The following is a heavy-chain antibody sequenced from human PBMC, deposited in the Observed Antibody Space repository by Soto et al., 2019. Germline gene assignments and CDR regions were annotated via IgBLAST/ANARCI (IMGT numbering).Heavy chain of an antibody. CDR3: ARVPGP. CDR1: GGSISSSSYF. CDR2: IYHSGST. V-gene: IGHV4-30-2*01. Sequence: SETLSLTCTVSGGSISSSSYFWGWIRQPPGKGLEWIGYIYHSGSTYYNPSLKSRVTISVDRSKNQFSLKLSSVTAADTAVYYCARVPGPWGQGTLVTVS. J-gene: IGHJ5*02.